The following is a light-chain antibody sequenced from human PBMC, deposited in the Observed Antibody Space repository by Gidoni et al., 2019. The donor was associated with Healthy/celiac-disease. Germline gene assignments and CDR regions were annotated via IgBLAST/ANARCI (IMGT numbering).Light chain of an antibody. V-gene: IGLV2-8*01. Sequence: QSALTQPPSASGSLGQSVTISCTGTSSDVGAYNYVSWYQQHPGKAPELIIDDVIKRPSGVPDRFSGSNSGTTASLTVSGLQAGDEADYYCSSYAGSDNLVFGGGTQLSVL. J-gene: IGLJ2*01. CDR2: DVI. CDR1: SSDVGAYNY. CDR3: SSYAGSDNLV.